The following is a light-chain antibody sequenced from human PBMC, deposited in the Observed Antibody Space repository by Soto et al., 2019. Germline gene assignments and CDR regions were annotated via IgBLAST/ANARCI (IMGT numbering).Light chain of an antibody. CDR3: SSYTSISTYV. CDR1: SSDVGGYNY. V-gene: IGLV2-14*01. Sequence: QSALTQPPSASGSPGQSVTISCTGTSSDVGGYNYVSWYQQHPGKAPKLMIYEVNNRPSGVSNRFSGSKSGSTASLTISGLQAEDEADYYCSSYTSISTYVFGTGTKLTVL. J-gene: IGLJ1*01. CDR2: EVN.